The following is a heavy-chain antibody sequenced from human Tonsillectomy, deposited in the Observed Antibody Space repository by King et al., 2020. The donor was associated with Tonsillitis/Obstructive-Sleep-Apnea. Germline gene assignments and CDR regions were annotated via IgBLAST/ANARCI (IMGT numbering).Heavy chain of an antibody. J-gene: IGHJ4*02. CDR3: ARGWAPDY. CDR2: INHSGST. V-gene: IGHV4-34*01. Sequence: VQLQQWGAGLLKPSETLSLTCAVYGGSCSDYYWGWIRQPPGKGLEWIGEINHSGSTNYNPSLKSRVTISVDTSRNQFSLKLTSVTAADTAVYYCARGWAPDYWGQGTLVTVSS. CDR1: GGSCSDYY.